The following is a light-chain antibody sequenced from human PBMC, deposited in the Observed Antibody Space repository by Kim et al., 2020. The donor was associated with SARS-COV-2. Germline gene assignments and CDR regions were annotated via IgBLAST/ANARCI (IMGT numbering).Light chain of an antibody. Sequence: QSVLTQPPSASGTPGQRVTISCSGSSSNIGTNTVNWYQQLPGTAPKLLIHTNDRRPSGVPDRFSGSKAGSSASLAISGLQSEDEADYYCATWDDSLNGRLFGGGTQLTVL. V-gene: IGLV1-44*01. CDR3: ATWDDSLNGRL. CDR1: SSNIGTNT. CDR2: TND. J-gene: IGLJ2*01.